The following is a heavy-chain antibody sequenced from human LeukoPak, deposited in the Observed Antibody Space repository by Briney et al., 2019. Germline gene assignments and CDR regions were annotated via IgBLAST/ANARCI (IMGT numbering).Heavy chain of an antibody. CDR3: ARGRSYYYDSSGYPQAD. J-gene: IGHJ4*02. D-gene: IGHD3-22*01. CDR2: INPNSGGT. V-gene: IGHV1-2*02. Sequence: GASVKVSCKASGYTFTGYYMHWVRQAPGQGLEWMGWINPNSGGTNYAQKFQGRVTMTRDTSISTAYMELSRLRSDDTAVYYCARGRSYYYDSSGYPQADWGQGTLVTVSS. CDR1: GYTFTGYY.